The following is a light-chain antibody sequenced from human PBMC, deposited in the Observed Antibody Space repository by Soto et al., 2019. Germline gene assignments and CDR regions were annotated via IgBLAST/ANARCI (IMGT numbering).Light chain of an antibody. Sequence: DIVMTQSPDSLAVSLGERATINCKSSQSVLYSSNNKNYLAWYQQKPGQPPKLLIYWASTRESGVPDRFSGSGSGTDFTLTISSLQAEDVAVYYCQQHYDTPPTFGPGTKVDI. CDR3: QQHYDTPPT. V-gene: IGKV4-1*01. CDR1: QSVLYSSNNKNY. CDR2: WAS. J-gene: IGKJ3*01.